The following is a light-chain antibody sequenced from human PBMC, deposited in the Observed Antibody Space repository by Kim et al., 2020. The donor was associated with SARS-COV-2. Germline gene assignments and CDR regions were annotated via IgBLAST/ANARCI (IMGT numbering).Light chain of an antibody. CDR1: KLGDKY. CDR3: QAWDSSTGVV. CDR2: QDS. J-gene: IGLJ2*01. Sequence: VSPGPTASITCSGDKLGDKYVCWYQQKPGQSPVLVIYQDSKRPSGIPERFSGSNSGNTATLTISGTQAMDEADYYCQAWDSSTGVVFGGGTQLTVL. V-gene: IGLV3-1*01.